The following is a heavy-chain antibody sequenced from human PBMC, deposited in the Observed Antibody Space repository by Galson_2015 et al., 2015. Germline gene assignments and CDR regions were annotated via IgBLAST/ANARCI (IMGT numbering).Heavy chain of an antibody. CDR1: GFTFSSYA. D-gene: IGHD2-2*02. J-gene: IGHJ6*02. Sequence: SLRLSCAASGFTFSSYAMHWVRQAPGKGLEWVAVISYDGSNKYYADSVKGRFTISRDNSKNTLYLQMNSLRAEDTAVYYCARDHIVVVPAAIYYYYYYGMDVWGQGTTVTVSS. CDR2: ISYDGSNK. CDR3: ARDHIVVVPAAIYYYYYYGMDV. V-gene: IGHV3-30-3*01.